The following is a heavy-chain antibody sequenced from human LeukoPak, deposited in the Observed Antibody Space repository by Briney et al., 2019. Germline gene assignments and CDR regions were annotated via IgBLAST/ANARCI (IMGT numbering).Heavy chain of an antibody. CDR3: ATDGYRHQLLNWFDP. V-gene: IGHV1-24*01. Sequence: ASVKVSCKVSGYTLTELSMHWVRQAPGKGLEWMGGFDPEDGETIYAQKFQGRVTMTEDTSTDTAYMELSSLRYEDTAVYYCATDGYRHQLLNWFDPWGQGTLVTVSS. CDR2: FDPEDGET. CDR1: GYTLTELS. J-gene: IGHJ5*02. D-gene: IGHD2-2*01.